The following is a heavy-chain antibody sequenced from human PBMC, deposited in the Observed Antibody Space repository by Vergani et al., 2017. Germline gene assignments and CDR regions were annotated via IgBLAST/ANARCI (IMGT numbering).Heavy chain of an antibody. V-gene: IGHV5-51*01. D-gene: IGHD3-3*01. J-gene: IGHJ4*02. CDR3: ARQAEDNFWSGYPGY. CDR1: GYSFTSYW. Sequence: EVQLVQSGAEVKKPGESLKISCKGSGYSFTSYWIGWVRQMPGKGLEWMGIIYPGDSDTRYSPSFQGQVTISADKSISTTYLQWSSLKASDTAMYYCARQAEDNFWSGYPGYWGQGTLVTVSS. CDR2: IYPGDSDT.